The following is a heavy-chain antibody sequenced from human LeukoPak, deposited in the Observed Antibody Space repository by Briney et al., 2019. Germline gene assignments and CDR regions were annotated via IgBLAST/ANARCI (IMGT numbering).Heavy chain of an antibody. J-gene: IGHJ4*02. D-gene: IGHD3-10*01. Sequence: PGGSLRLSCAASGFTFRSYTMNWVRQAPGKGLEWVSSISSNTAYIYYADSLRGRITISRDNAKNSLFLHMTSLRAEDTAVYYCARTVGRGPGGHFDYWGQGTLVIVSS. CDR3: ARTVGRGPGGHFDY. CDR1: GFTFRSYT. V-gene: IGHV3-21*04. CDR2: ISSNTAYI.